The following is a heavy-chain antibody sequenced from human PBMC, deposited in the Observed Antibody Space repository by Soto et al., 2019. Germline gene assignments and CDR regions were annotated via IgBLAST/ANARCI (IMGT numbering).Heavy chain of an antibody. V-gene: IGHV3-15*07. CDR3: TTLEETHYDSSGYLSGRGGG. Sequence: EVQLVESGGGLVKPGGSLRLSCAASGFTFSNAWMNWVRQAPGKGLEWVGRIKSKTDGGTTDYAAPVKGRFTISRDDSKNTLYLQMNSLKTEDTAVYYCTTLEETHYDSSGYLSGRGGGWGQGTLVTVSS. CDR1: GFTFSNAW. J-gene: IGHJ4*02. CDR2: IKSKTDGGTT. D-gene: IGHD3-22*01.